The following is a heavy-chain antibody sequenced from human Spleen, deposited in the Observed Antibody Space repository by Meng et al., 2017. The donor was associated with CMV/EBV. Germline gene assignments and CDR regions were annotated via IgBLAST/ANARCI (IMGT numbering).Heavy chain of an antibody. J-gene: IGHJ3*02. CDR1: GGSISSYY. CDR3: ARVKARPNAFDI. CDR2: IHYSGST. Sequence: SETLSLTCTISGGSISSYYWSWIRQPPGKGLEWIGHIHYSGSTNYNPSLKSRVTVSADTSKNQFSLKLRSVTAADTAVYYCARVKARPNAFDIWGQGTMVTVSS. V-gene: IGHV4-59*01.